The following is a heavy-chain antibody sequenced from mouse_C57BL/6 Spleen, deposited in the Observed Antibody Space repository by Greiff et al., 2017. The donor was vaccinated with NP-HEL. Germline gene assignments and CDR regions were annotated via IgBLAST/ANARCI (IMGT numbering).Heavy chain of an antibody. CDR2: IYPGSGST. CDR3: ARDLYYYGSSYGFDY. D-gene: IGHD1-1*01. Sequence: QVQLQQPGAELVKPGASVKMSCKASGYTFTSYWITWVKQRPGQGLEWIGDIYPGSGSTNYNEKFKSKATLTVDTSSSTAYMQLSSLTSEDSAVYYCARDLYYYGSSYGFDYWGQGTTLTVSS. V-gene: IGHV1-55*01. CDR1: GYTFTSYW. J-gene: IGHJ2*01.